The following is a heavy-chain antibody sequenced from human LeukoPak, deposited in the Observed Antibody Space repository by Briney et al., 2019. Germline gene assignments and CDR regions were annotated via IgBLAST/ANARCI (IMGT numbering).Heavy chain of an antibody. CDR1: GFSLSTSGLG. Sequence: SGPTLVNPTQTLTLTCSFSGFSLSTSGLGVGWIRQPPGKALEWLELIYWDDDKRYSASLKSRLTITKDTSKNQVVLTMTNMDPLDTATYYCTRRSIGSGSYVFDPWGQGPVVNVSA. D-gene: IGHD3-10*01. J-gene: IGHJ5*02. CDR3: TRRSIGSGSYVFDP. V-gene: IGHV2-5*02. CDR2: IYWDDDK.